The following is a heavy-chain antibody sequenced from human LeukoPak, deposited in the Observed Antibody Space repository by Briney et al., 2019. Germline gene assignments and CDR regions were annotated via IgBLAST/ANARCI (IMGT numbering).Heavy chain of an antibody. CDR2: ISSSGSTI. V-gene: IGHV3-11*01. D-gene: IGHD2/OR15-2a*01. Sequence: GGSLRLSCAASGFTFSDYYMSWIRQAPGKGLEWVSYISSSGSTIYYADSVKGRFTISRDNAKNSLYLQMNSLRAEDTAVYYCARGASEVSPIDYYYYMDVWGKGTTVTVSS. CDR1: GFTFSDYY. CDR3: ARGASEVSPIDYYYYMDV. J-gene: IGHJ6*03.